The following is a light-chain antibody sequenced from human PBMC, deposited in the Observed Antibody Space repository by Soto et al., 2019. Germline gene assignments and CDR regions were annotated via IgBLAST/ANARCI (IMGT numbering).Light chain of an antibody. CDR1: QGIYNY. J-gene: IGKJ5*01. CDR2: AAS. Sequence: DIQMTQSPSSLSASVGDRVTITCRASQGIYNYLAWYQQKPGKAPKLLIYAASTLEAGVPSRFSGSGSGTDFTLTISSLQPEDVATYYCHKYNSALLPFGQGTRLEIK. V-gene: IGKV1-27*01. CDR3: HKYNSALLP.